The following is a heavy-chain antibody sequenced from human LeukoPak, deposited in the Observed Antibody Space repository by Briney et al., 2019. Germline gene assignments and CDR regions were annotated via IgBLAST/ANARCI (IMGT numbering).Heavy chain of an antibody. D-gene: IGHD4-11*01. CDR1: GGSISSGDYY. Sequence: SQTLSLTCTVSGGSISSGDYYWSWIRQPPGKGLEWIGYIYYSGSTYYNPSLKSRVTISVDTSKNQFSLKLSSVTAADTAVYYCARDDYNNYYYGMDAWGQGTTVTVSS. CDR3: ARDDYNNYYYGMDA. CDR2: IYYSGST. V-gene: IGHV4-30-4*01. J-gene: IGHJ6*02.